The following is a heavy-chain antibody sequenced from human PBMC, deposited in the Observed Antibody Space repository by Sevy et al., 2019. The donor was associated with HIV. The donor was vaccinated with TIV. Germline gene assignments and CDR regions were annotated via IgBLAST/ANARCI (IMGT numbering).Heavy chain of an antibody. D-gene: IGHD3-16*01. CDR2: ISVNSGKT. CDR3: AGRGASSSGGWWFDP. J-gene: IGHJ5*02. V-gene: IGHV1-18*01. Sequence: ASVKVSCRASGYTFTTYGIGWVRQAPGQGLEWLGWISVNSGKTKYAAEVRGRVTMTTDTSTNTAYMELRSLGSDDTAVYFCAGRGASSSGGWWFDPWGQGTLVTVSS. CDR1: GYTFTTYG.